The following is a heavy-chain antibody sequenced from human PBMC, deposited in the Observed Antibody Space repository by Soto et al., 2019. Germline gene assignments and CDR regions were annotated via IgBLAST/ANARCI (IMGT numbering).Heavy chain of an antibody. CDR1: GCSMSSSSYY. V-gene: IGHV4-39*01. D-gene: IGHD2-15*01. CDR3: ARRCSGGSCHNYYYYGMDV. CDR2: IYYSGST. J-gene: IGHJ6*01. Sequence: XETLSLTCTGSGCSMSSSSYYWGWIRQPPGKGLEWIGSIYYSGSTYYNPSLKSRVTISVDTSKNQFSLKLSSVTAADTAVYYCARRCSGGSCHNYYYYGMDVWGQGTTATVYS.